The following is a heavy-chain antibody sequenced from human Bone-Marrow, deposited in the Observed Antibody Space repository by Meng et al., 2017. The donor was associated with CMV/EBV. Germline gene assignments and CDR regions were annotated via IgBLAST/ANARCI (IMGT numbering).Heavy chain of an antibody. V-gene: IGHV3-7*03. J-gene: IGHJ3*02. Sequence: GESLKISCAASGFTFDTYWMTWVRQAPGKGLEWVANIKEDGSEKYYVDSVRGRFTISRDNTKKSLFLQINSLRAEDTAVYYCARSCSSTSCYAAFDIWGQGTMVTVSS. D-gene: IGHD2-2*01. CDR1: GFTFDTYW. CDR2: IKEDGSEK. CDR3: ARSCSSTSCYAAFDI.